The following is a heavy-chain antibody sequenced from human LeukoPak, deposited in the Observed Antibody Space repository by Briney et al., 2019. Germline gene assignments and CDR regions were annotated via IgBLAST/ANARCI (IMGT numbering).Heavy chain of an antibody. CDR2: ISSRGGTT. D-gene: IGHD2-2*01. CDR3: VKDRLYLPRLDGVPAAFDV. CDR1: GFDFRSYG. V-gene: IGHV3-23*01. J-gene: IGHJ3*01. Sequence: HPGGSLRLSCGGSGFDFRSYGMSWVRQAPGKGFEWVSDISSRGGTTHYADSVKGRFTISRDNSRDTVFLQMNNLRVDDTAVYYCVKDRLYLPRLDGVPAAFDVWGQGTLVTVSS.